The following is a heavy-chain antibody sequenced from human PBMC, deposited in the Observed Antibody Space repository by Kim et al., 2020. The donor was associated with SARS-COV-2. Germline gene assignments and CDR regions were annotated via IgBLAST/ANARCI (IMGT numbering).Heavy chain of an antibody. Sequence: TNYAASVKGRFNISRDDSENSLYLQMNSLKTEDTAVYYCARDEIGSYKYWGQGTLVTVSS. V-gene: IGHV3-72*01. CDR3: ARDEIGSYKY. J-gene: IGHJ4*02. CDR2: T. D-gene: IGHD1-26*01.